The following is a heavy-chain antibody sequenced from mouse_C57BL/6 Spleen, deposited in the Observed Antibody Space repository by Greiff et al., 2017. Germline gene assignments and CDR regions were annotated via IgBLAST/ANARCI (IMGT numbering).Heavy chain of an antibody. CDR2: ISNGGGST. Sequence: EVKVVESGGGLVQPGGSLKLSCAASGFTFSDYYMYWVRQTPEKRLEWVAYISNGGGSTYYPDTVKGRFTISRDNAKNTLYLQMSRLKSEDTAMYYCARHDPYYAMDYWGQGTSVTVSS. V-gene: IGHV5-12*01. J-gene: IGHJ4*01. CDR1: GFTFSDYY. CDR3: ARHDPYYAMDY.